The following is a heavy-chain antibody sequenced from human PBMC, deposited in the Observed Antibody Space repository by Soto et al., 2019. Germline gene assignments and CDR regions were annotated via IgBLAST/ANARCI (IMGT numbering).Heavy chain of an antibody. CDR2: ISSSSTYI. V-gene: IGHV3-21*01. CDR3: ARVAGTDMVLYMDV. CDR1: GFTFSTYS. J-gene: IGHJ6*03. Sequence: EVQLVESGGGLVKPGGSLRLSCAASGFTFSTYSMNWVRQAPGKGLEWVSSISSSSTYIYYADSVKGRFTISRDNAKKLLYLQMNSLRAEDTAVYYCARVAGTDMVLYMDVWGKGTTVTVSS. D-gene: IGHD5-18*01.